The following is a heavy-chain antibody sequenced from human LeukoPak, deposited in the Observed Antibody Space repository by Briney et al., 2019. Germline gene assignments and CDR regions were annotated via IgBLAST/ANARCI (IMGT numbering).Heavy chain of an antibody. CDR3: AREMVAPPPYPYVMDV. CDR1: GYTFTGYY. J-gene: IGHJ6*02. Sequence: ASVKVSCKASGYTFTGYYMHWVRQAPGQGLEWMGWINPNSGGTNYAQKFQGRVTMTWDTSISTAYMELSRLRSDDTAVYYCAREMVAPPPYPYVMDVWAQGTTVPVSS. CDR2: INPNSGGT. V-gene: IGHV1-2*02. D-gene: IGHD2-8*01.